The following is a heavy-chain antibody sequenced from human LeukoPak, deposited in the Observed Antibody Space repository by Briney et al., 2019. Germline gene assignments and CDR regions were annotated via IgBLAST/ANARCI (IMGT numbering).Heavy chain of an antibody. D-gene: IGHD4-17*01. CDR3: ARGVNGDSRFDP. CDR1: GFTFSSYW. Sequence: PGGSLRLSCAASGFTFSSYWMHWVRQAPGKGLVWVSRISSDGSSTRYADSVKGRFTISRDNAKNTLNLQMNSLRAEDTAVYCCARGVNGDSRFDPWGQGTLVTVSS. J-gene: IGHJ5*02. CDR2: ISSDGSST. V-gene: IGHV3-74*01.